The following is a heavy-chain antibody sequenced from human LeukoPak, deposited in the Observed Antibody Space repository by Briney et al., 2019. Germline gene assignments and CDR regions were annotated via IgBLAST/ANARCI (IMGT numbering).Heavy chain of an antibody. V-gene: IGHV1-2*02. Sequence: GASVKVSCKASGYTFTGYYMHWVRQAPGQGLEWMGWINPNSGGTNYAQKFQGRVTMTRDTSISTAYMELSRLRSDDTAVYYCARDRSLVYSNYPYYYMDVWGKGTTVTVSS. D-gene: IGHD4-11*01. J-gene: IGHJ6*03. CDR3: ARDRSLVYSNYPYYYMDV. CDR1: GYTFTGYY. CDR2: INPNSGGT.